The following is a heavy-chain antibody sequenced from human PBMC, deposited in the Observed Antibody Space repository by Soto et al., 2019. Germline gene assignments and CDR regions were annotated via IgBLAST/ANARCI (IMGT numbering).Heavy chain of an antibody. CDR2: IVVGSGNT. CDR1: GFTFTSSA. D-gene: IGHD6-13*01. J-gene: IGHJ2*01. Sequence: QMPLVQSGPEVKKPGTSVKVSCKASGFTFTSSAVQWVRQARGQRLEWIGWIVVGSGNTNYAQKFQERVTITRDMSTSTAYMELSSLRSEDTAVYYCAAGQGAEAGWYFDLWGRGTLVTVSS. V-gene: IGHV1-58*01. CDR3: AAGQGAEAGWYFDL.